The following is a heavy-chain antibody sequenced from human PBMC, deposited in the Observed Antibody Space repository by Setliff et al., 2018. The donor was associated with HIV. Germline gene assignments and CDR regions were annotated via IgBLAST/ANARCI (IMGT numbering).Heavy chain of an antibody. Sequence: GASVKVSCKASGYTFTAYYMHWVRQAPGQGLEWMGWINPNSGGTTYAQKFQGRVTMTRDTSITTAYMELSSLRSEDTAVYYCAKDRGRGNWLDPWGQGTLVTVSS. V-gene: IGHV1-2*02. CDR1: GYTFTAYY. CDR2: INPNSGGT. J-gene: IGHJ5*02. D-gene: IGHD3-16*01. CDR3: AKDRGRGNWLDP.